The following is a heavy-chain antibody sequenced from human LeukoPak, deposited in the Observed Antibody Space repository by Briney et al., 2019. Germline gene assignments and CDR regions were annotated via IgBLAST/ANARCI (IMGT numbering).Heavy chain of an antibody. D-gene: IGHD3-9*01. Sequence: SETLSLTCTVSGGSISSYYWSWLRQPPGKGLEWIGYIYYSGSINYNPSLKSRVTISVDTSKNQFSLKLSSVTAADTAVYYCARDGGTPYYDILTGYRRDAFDIWGQGTMVTVSS. J-gene: IGHJ3*02. CDR1: GGSISSYY. CDR3: ARDGGTPYYDILTGYRRDAFDI. CDR2: IYYSGSI. V-gene: IGHV4-59*01.